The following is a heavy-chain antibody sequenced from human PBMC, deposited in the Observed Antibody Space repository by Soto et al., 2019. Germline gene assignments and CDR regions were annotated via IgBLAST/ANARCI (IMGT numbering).Heavy chain of an antibody. V-gene: IGHV4-34*01. D-gene: IGHD5-12*01. Sequence: PSETLSLTCAVYGGSFSGYYWSWIRQPPGKGLEWIGEINYSGSTNYNPSLKSRVTISVDTSNNQFSLKVSSVTAADTAVYYCARHYSAYDKFDYWGQGTLVTVSS. CDR2: INYSGST. CDR1: GGSFSGYY. CDR3: ARHYSAYDKFDY. J-gene: IGHJ4*02.